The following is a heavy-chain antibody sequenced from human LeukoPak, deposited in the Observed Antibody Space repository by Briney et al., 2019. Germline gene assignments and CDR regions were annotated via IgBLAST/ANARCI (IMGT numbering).Heavy chain of an antibody. D-gene: IGHD2-15*01. CDR1: GGSISSYY. J-gene: IGHJ5*02. V-gene: IGHV4-4*09. Sequence: NTSETLSLTCTVSGGSISSYYWSWIRQPPGKGLEWIGYIYTSGSTNYNPSLKGRVTISVDTSKNQFSLKLSSVTAADTAVYYCARDWCSGSCRIKSTGFDPWGQGTLVTVSS. CDR3: ARDWCSGSCRIKSTGFDP. CDR2: IYTSGST.